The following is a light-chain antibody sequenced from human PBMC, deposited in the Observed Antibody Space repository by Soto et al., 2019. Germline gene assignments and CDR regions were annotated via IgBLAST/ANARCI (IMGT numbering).Light chain of an antibody. J-gene: IGLJ3*02. Sequence: QAVLTQPAYVSGSPGQSITISCTGTSSDVGGYNYVSWYQQHPGKAPKLMIYEVSNRPSGVSNRFSGSKSGNTASLTISGLQAEDEAEYYCSAYTSSSTWGFGGGTKRTV. CDR2: EVS. V-gene: IGLV2-14*01. CDR3: SAYTSSSTWG. CDR1: SSDVGGYNY.